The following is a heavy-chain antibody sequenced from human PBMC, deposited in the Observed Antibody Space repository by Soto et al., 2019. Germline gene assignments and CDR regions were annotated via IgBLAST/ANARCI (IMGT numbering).Heavy chain of an antibody. Sequence: GESLKISCAASGFTFSSYAMHWVRQAPGKGLEWVAVISYDGSNKYYADSVKGRFTISRDNSKNTLYLQMNSLRAEDTAVYYCAREGAAAGVYFDYWGQGTLVTVSS. CDR1: GFTFSSYA. D-gene: IGHD6-13*01. J-gene: IGHJ4*02. V-gene: IGHV3-30-3*01. CDR2: ISYDGSNK. CDR3: AREGAAAGVYFDY.